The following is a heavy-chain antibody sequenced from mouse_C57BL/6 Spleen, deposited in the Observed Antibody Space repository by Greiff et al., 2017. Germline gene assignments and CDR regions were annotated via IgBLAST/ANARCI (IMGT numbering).Heavy chain of an antibody. CDR3: VRGGRTVVANGYAMDY. CDR1: GFTFNTYA. CDR2: IRSKSSNYAT. J-gene: IGHJ4*01. Sequence: EVKLVESGGGLVQPKGSLKLSCAASGFTFNTYAMHWVRQAPGKGLEWVARIRSKSSNYATYYADSVKDRFTISRDDSQSMLYLQMNNLKTEDTAMDYGVRGGRTVVANGYAMDYWGQGTSVSVSS. D-gene: IGHD1-1*01. V-gene: IGHV10-3*01.